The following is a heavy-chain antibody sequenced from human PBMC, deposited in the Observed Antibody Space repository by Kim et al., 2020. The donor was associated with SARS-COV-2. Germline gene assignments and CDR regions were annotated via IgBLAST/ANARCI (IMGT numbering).Heavy chain of an antibody. CDR3: ARAPGNGYFDL. CDR2: ISYDGSNK. CDR1: GFTFSSYA. J-gene: IGHJ2*01. D-gene: IGHD2-8*01. V-gene: IGHV3-30*04. Sequence: GGSLRLSCAASGFTFSSYAMHWVRQAPGKGLEWVAVISYDGSNKYYVDSVKGRFTISRDNSKNTLYLQMNSLRAEDTAVYYCARAPGNGYFDLWGRGTLVTVSS.